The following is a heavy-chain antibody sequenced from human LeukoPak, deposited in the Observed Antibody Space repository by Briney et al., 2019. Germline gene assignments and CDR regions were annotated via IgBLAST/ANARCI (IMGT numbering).Heavy chain of an antibody. V-gene: IGHV4-61*05. CDR3: ARDTTVTSR. Sequence: SETLSLTCTVSGGSISSSSYYWGWIRQPPGKGLEWIGYIYYSGSTNYNPSLKSRVTISVDTSKNQFSLKLSSVTAADTAVYYCARDTTVTSRWGQGTLVTVSS. CDR1: GGSISSSSYY. J-gene: IGHJ4*02. D-gene: IGHD4-17*01. CDR2: IYYSGST.